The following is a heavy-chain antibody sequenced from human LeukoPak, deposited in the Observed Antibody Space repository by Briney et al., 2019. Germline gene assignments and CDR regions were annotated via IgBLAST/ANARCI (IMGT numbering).Heavy chain of an antibody. D-gene: IGHD3-3*01. CDR1: GFIVNSNY. V-gene: IGHV3-53*01. CDR3: ANHAGITIFGVVIT. CDR2: LYSDDTT. J-gene: IGHJ5*02. Sequence: GGSLRLSCAASGFIVNSNYMNWVRQAPGKGLEWVSVLYSDDTTYYADSVKGRFTISRDNSKNTLYLQMNSLRAEDTAVYYCANHAGITIFGVVITWGQGTLVTVSS.